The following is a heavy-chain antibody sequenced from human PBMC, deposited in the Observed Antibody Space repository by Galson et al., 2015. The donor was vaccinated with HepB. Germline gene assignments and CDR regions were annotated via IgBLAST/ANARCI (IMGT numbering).Heavy chain of an antibody. V-gene: IGHV3-23*01. CDR1: GFTFSRYA. Sequence: SLRLSCAASGFTFSRYAMTWVRQAPGKGLEWISSITSNGGRTFYTNSVKGRFTISRDNSRNTVVLQLSSLAPEDTAVYYFAKDGIMVSNNPYQLHFWGQGTLVSVSS. J-gene: IGHJ4*02. CDR3: AKDGIMVSNNPYQLHF. CDR2: ITSNGGRT. D-gene: IGHD2-8*01.